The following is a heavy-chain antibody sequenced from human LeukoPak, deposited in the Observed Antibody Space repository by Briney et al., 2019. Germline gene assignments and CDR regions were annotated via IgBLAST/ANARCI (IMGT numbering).Heavy chain of an antibody. CDR2: TDTSGRYV. D-gene: IGHD3-10*01. CDR3: ARGRSITLLRGVAMSDGFDI. CDR1: GFIFSDYY. V-gene: IGHV3-11*04. J-gene: IGHJ3*02. Sequence: PGGSLRLSCAASGFIFSDYYMSWIRQAPGKGLEWVSFTDTSGRYVYYGDSVKGRFTISRDNAKNLLFLQMNGLRAEDTALYYCARGRSITLLRGVAMSDGFDIWGQGAMVAVS.